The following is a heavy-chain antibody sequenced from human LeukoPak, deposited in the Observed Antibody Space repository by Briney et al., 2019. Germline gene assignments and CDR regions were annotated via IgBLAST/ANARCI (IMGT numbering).Heavy chain of an antibody. V-gene: IGHV1-2*06. Sequence: GASVKVSCKASGYTFTGYYMHWVRQAPGQGLEWMGRINPNSGGTNYAQKFQGRVTMTRDTSISTAYMELSRLRSDDTAVYYCAQGDMITFGGVIVSLHFDYWGQGTLVTVSS. D-gene: IGHD3-16*02. CDR2: INPNSGGT. CDR1: GYTFTGYY. CDR3: AQGDMITFGGVIVSLHFDY. J-gene: IGHJ4*02.